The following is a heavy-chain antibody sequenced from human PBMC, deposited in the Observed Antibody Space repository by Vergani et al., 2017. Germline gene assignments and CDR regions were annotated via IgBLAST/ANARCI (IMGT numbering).Heavy chain of an antibody. Sequence: QVQLVQSGAEVKKPGSSVKVSCKASGGTFTAYYIHWVRQAPEQGLEWVGVISPDGFSTFYAQKFQGRVTITRDTSTSTVYVEVTSLRSDDTAVYYCAREPPLTGFFDYCGQGTLVTVSS. CDR2: ISPDGFST. J-gene: IGHJ4*02. CDR3: AREPPLTGFFDY. CDR1: GGTFTAYY. V-gene: IGHV1-46*03. D-gene: IGHD3-9*01.